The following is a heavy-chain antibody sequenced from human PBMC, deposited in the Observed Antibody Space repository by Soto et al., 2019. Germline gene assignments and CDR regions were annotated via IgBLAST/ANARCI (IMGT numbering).Heavy chain of an antibody. J-gene: IGHJ4*02. Sequence: GGSLRLSCADSGFTFSMYWMHWVRQVPGKGPEWVSRINDDGSHTNYADSVKGRFTISRDNAKNTLYLQMNDLRAEDTVVYYCTRGPRSTSTGTGAFWGQGTLVTVSS. CDR1: GFTFSMYW. CDR2: INDDGSHT. D-gene: IGHD1-1*01. V-gene: IGHV3-74*01. CDR3: TRGPRSTSTGTGAF.